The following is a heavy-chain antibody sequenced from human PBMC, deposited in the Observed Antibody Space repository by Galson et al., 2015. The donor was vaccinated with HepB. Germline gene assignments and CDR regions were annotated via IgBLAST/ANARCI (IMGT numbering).Heavy chain of an antibody. CDR3: ARDPFGVVMGWFDS. V-gene: IGHV4-59*01. CDR1: GDSITTYY. CDR2: MCYSGNT. Sequence: LSLTCTVSGDSITTYYWSWIRQPPGKGLEWIGYMCYSGNTIYNSYLKSRVTISRDTSKNQFSLKLSSVTAADTAMYYCARDPFGVVMGWFDSWGQGTLVTVSS. J-gene: IGHJ5*01. D-gene: IGHD3-16*01.